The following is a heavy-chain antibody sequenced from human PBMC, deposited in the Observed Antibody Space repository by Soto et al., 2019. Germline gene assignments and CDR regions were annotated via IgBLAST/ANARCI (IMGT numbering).Heavy chain of an antibody. CDR3: ARETTVADPYYFFYGLDV. Sequence: QVHLVQSGTEVKKPGASVTVSCRASGYTFTSYSLHWVRQAPGKGLEWMGLINPRGGRTTYAQKLQGRITITRDTSTSTVYMEVNSLRPEDTAVYYCARETTVADPYYFFYGLDVWGQGTWVNVSS. V-gene: IGHV1-46*04. J-gene: IGHJ6*02. CDR1: GYTFTSYS. CDR2: INPRGGRT. D-gene: IGHD4-17*01.